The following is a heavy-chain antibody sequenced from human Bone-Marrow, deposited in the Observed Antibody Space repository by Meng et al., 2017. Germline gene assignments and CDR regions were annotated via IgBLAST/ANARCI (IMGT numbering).Heavy chain of an antibody. CDR2: ISWNSGSI. CDR1: GFTFDDYA. Sequence: GGSLRLSCAASGFTFDDYAMRWVRQAPGKGLEWVSGISWNSGSIGYADSVKGRFTISRDNAKNSLYLQMNSLRAEDTAVYYCAREAHYYGSGSYYDNWGQGTLVTVSS. V-gene: IGHV3-9*01. D-gene: IGHD3-10*01. CDR3: AREAHYYGSGSYYDN. J-gene: IGHJ4*02.